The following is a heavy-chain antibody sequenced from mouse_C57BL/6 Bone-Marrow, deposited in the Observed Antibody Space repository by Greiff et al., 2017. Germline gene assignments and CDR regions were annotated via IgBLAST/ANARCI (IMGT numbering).Heavy chain of an antibody. V-gene: IGHV5-4*03. D-gene: IGHD5-2*01. J-gene: IGHJ2*01. CDR2: ISAGGSYT. CDR3: ARRNTNYFDY. CDR1: GFTFSSYA. Sequence: EVKLMESGGGLVKPGGSLKLSCAASGFTFSSYAMSWVRQTPEQRLEWVATISAGGSYTYYPDNVKGRFTISRDNAKNNLYLQMSHLKSKDTAMYYCARRNTNYFDYWGQGTTLTVSS.